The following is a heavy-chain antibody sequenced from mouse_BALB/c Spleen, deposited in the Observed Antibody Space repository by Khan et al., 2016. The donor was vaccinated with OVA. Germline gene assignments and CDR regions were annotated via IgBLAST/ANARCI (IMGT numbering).Heavy chain of an antibody. CDR2: ISYSGRT. D-gene: IGHD1-1*01. J-gene: IGHJ2*01. Sequence: EVQLQESGPGLVKPSQSLSLTCTVTGYSITSDYAWNWIRQFPGNKLEWMGYISYSGRTSFNPYLKSRISITRDTSKNPFFLQLNAVTTEDTATDYCARSVTITTVVATDFDYWGQGTTLTVSS. CDR3: ARSVTITTVVATDFDY. CDR1: GYSITSDYA. V-gene: IGHV3-2*02.